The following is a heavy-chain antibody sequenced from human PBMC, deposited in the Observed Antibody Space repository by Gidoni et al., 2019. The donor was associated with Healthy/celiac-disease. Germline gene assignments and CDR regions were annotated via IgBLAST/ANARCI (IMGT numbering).Heavy chain of an antibody. CDR3: ARSSVLYSSGWLEGDY. V-gene: IGHV1-2*02. J-gene: IGHJ4*02. CDR1: VYTFTGYY. Sequence: QVQLVQSGAEVKKPGASVKVSCKASVYTFTGYYMHWVRQAPGQGLEWMGWINPNSGGTNYAQKFQGRVTMTRDTSISTAYMELSRLRSDDTAVYYCARSSVLYSSGWLEGDYWGQGTLVTVSS. CDR2: INPNSGGT. D-gene: IGHD6-19*01.